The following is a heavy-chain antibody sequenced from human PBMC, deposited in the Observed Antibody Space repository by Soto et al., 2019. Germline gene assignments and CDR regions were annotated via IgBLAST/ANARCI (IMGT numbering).Heavy chain of an antibody. CDR2: IIPIPGTA. CDR3: ARSQGSSTSLEIYYYYYYGMDV. V-gene: IGHV1-69*06. Sequence: QVQLVQSGAEVKKPGSSVKVSCKASGGTFSSYAISWVRQAPGQGLEWMGGIIPIPGTANYAQKFQGRVTITAAKSTSTAYMELSSLRSEDTAVYYCARSQGSSTSLEIYYYYYYGMDVWGQGTTVTVSS. D-gene: IGHD2-2*01. CDR1: GGTFSSYA. J-gene: IGHJ6*02.